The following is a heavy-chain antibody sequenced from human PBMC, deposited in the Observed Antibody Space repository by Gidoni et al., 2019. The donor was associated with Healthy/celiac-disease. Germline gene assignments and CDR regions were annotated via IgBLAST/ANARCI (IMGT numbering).Heavy chain of an antibody. V-gene: IGHV3-30*18. CDR1: GFTFSSYG. CDR3: AKCRPERRGIAAAGCNFDY. J-gene: IGHJ4*02. Sequence: QVQLVESGGGVVQPGRSLRLSCAASGFTFSSYGMHWVRQAPGKGLEWVAVISYDGSNKYYADSVKGRFTISRDNSKNTLYLQMNSLRAEDTAVYYCAKCRPERRGIAAAGCNFDYWGQGTLVTVSS. CDR2: ISYDGSNK. D-gene: IGHD6-13*01.